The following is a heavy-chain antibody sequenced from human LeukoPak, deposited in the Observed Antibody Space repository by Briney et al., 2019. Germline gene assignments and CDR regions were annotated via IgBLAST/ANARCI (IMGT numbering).Heavy chain of an antibody. J-gene: IGHJ4*02. CDR1: GFTFSSYG. CDR3: AKDSPSEHALGSYFDY. Sequence: PGRSPRLSCAASGFTFSSYGMHWVRQAPGKGLEWVAVISYDGSNKYYADSVKGRFTISRDNSKNTLYLQMNSLRAEDTAVYYCAKDSPSEHALGSYFDYWGQGTLVTVSS. D-gene: IGHD7-27*01. CDR2: ISYDGSNK. V-gene: IGHV3-30*18.